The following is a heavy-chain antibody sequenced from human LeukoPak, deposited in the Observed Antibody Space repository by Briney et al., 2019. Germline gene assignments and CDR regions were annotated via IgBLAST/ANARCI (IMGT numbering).Heavy chain of an antibody. J-gene: IGHJ4*02. CDR2: ISTSSSYI. Sequence: PGGSLRLSCAASGFTFRSYSMSWVRQAPGKGLEWVSSISTSSSYIYYADSVKGRFTISRDNAKNLLYLQMNSLRAEDTAVYHCARDRSTNSYAEYFFDYWGQGTLVTVSS. CDR1: GFTFRSYS. V-gene: IGHV3-21*01. CDR3: ARDRSTNSYAEYFFDY. D-gene: IGHD3-16*01.